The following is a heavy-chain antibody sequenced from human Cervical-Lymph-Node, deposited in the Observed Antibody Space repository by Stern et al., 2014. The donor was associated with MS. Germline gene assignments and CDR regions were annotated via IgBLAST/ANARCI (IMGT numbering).Heavy chain of an antibody. V-gene: IGHV3-33*01. Sequence: VQLVESGGGVVQPGRSLRLSCAASGFTFSSYGMHWVHQAPGKGLEWVAVIWYDGSNKYYADSVKGRFTISRDNSKNTLYLQMNSLRAEDTAVYYCARGEYYYDSSDYPDWGQGTLVTVSS. D-gene: IGHD3-22*01. CDR1: GFTFSSYG. J-gene: IGHJ4*02. CDR3: ARGEYYYDSSDYPD. CDR2: IWYDGSNK.